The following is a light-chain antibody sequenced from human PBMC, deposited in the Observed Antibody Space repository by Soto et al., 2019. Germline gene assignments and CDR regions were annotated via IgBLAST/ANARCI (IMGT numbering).Light chain of an antibody. CDR2: GAS. Sequence: IVLTQFPGTLSLSPGERATLSCRASQSVSNNYLAWYKQKPGQAPRLLIYGASNRATGIPDRFSGSGSGTDFTLTIRRQEPEDFAVYYCQQYGSSGTFGQGTKVDIK. J-gene: IGKJ1*01. CDR3: QQYGSSGT. V-gene: IGKV3-20*01. CDR1: QSVSNNY.